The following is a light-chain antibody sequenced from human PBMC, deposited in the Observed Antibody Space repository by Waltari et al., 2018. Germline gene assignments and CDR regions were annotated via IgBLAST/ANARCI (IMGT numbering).Light chain of an antibody. CDR2: AAS. CDR3: QQYFGTPVT. CDR1: QSVSSN. J-gene: IGKJ2*01. Sequence: EIVMTQSPATLSVSPGERAALSCRASQSVSSNLAWYQQKPGQAPRLLIYAASTRAAGIPARFSGSGSGTEFTLSISSLQSEDFAVYYCQQYFGTPVTFGQGTMLEIK. V-gene: IGKV3-15*01.